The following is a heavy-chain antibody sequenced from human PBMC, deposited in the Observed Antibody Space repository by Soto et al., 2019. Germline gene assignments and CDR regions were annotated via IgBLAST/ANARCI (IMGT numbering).Heavy chain of an antibody. D-gene: IGHD1-1*01. Sequence: QVHLVQSGAEVKKPGASVKVSCKASGYTFTSYGITWVRQAPGQGLEWMGWISAHNGNTDYAQKLQGRVIVTRDTSTSTAYMELRSVSSDDTDVYYCARGRYGDYWGQGALVTVSS. J-gene: IGHJ4*02. V-gene: IGHV1-18*01. CDR2: ISAHNGNT. CDR1: GYTFTSYG. CDR3: ARGRYGDY.